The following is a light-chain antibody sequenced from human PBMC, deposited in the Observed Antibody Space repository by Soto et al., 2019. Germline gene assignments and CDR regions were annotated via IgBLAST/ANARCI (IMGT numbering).Light chain of an antibody. Sequence: QSVLTQPPSAAGSPGQSVTISCTGTSIDVGGYNYVSWYQQHPGKVPTLLVYEVNKRPSGVPDRFSGSKSGNSASLTVSGLQADDEADYYCTSYAGGKNFFGTGNKLTVL. CDR2: EVN. CDR1: SIDVGGYNY. CDR3: TSYAGGKNF. J-gene: IGLJ1*01. V-gene: IGLV2-8*01.